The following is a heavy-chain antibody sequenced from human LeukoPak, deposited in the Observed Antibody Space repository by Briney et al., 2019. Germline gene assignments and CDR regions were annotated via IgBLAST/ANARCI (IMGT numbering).Heavy chain of an antibody. CDR3: AKGPADYYYYYYMDV. CDR1: GVTLSNYG. CDR2: IWYDGSKK. Sequence: GGSLRLSCAVSGVTLSNYGMSWVRQAPGKGLEWVALIWYDGSKKYYADSVKGRFTISRDNSKNTLYLQMNSLGAEDTAVYYCAKGPADYYYYYYMDVWGTGTTVTVSS. J-gene: IGHJ6*03. V-gene: IGHV3-33*06.